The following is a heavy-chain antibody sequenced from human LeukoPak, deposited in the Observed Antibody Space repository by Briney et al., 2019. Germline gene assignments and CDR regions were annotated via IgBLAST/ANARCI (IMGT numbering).Heavy chain of an antibody. CDR1: GGSISSSNW. CDR3: ARGGIAVAGTNDAFDI. D-gene: IGHD6-19*01. Sequence: SGTLSLTCAVSGGSISSSNWWSWVRQPPGKGLEWIGEIYHSGSTNYNPSLKSRVTISVDKSKNQFSLKLSSVTAADTAVYYCARGGIAVAGTNDAFDIWGQGTMVTVSS. V-gene: IGHV4-4*02. CDR2: IYHSGST. J-gene: IGHJ3*02.